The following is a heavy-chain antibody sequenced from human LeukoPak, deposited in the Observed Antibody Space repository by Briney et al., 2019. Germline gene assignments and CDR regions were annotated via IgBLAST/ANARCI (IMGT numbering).Heavy chain of an antibody. D-gene: IGHD3-10*01. CDR2: ISSLSGTI. Sequence: GGSLRLSCAASGFTFSSYSMNWVRQAPGEGLEWVSYISSLSGTIYYADSVKGRFTISRDNAKNSLYLQMNSLRAEDTAVYYCARAPYYYGSGSYYKDQIDYWGQGTLVTVSS. J-gene: IGHJ4*02. CDR3: ARAPYYYGSGSYYKDQIDY. V-gene: IGHV3-48*04. CDR1: GFTFSSYS.